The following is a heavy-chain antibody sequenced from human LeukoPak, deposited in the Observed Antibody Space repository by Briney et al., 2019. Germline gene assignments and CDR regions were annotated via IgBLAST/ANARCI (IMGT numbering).Heavy chain of an antibody. V-gene: IGHV3-48*04. CDR3: ARAYYYGSGSYPDS. CDR1: GFTFSSYS. J-gene: IGHJ5*01. D-gene: IGHD3-10*01. CDR2: ILHNSATI. Sequence: GGSLRLSCSASGFTFSSYSMNWVRQAPGKGLEWLSYILHNSATIYYANSVKGRFTISRDNAKNSLYLQMNSLRAEDTAVYYCARAYYYGSGSYPDSWGQGTLVTVSS.